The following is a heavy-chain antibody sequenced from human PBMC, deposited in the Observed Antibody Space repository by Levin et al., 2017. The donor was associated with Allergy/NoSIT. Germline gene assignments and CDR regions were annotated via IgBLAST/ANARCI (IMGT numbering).Heavy chain of an antibody. J-gene: IGHJ6*02. CDR3: AKDMTYSYGNYYYYDGMDG. Sequence: GGSLRLSCAASGFTFSSYAMSWVRQAPGKGLEWVSAISGSGGSTYYADSVKGRFTISRDNSKNTLYLQMNSLRAEDTAVYYCAKDMTYSYGNYYYYDGMDGWGQGTTVTVSS. CDR1: GFTFSSYA. CDR2: ISGSGGST. D-gene: IGHD5-18*01. V-gene: IGHV3-23*01.